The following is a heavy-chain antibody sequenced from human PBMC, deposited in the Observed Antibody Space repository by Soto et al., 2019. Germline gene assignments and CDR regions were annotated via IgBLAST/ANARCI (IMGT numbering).Heavy chain of an antibody. J-gene: IGHJ3*02. Sequence: GGSLRLSCAASGFTFSSYSMNWVRQAPGKGLEWVSSISSSSSYIYYADSVKGRFTISRDNAKNSLYLQMNSLRAEDTAVYYCARDVIIHVNMILPDVFEIWGKGTMVTVS. CDR2: ISSSSSYI. CDR3: ARDVIIHVNMILPDVFEI. D-gene: IGHD3-22*01. CDR1: GFTFSSYS. V-gene: IGHV3-21*01.